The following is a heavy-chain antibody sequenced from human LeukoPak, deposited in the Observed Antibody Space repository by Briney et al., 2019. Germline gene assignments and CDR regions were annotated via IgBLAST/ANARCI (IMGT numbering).Heavy chain of an antibody. CDR3: ARDLRLRYFDWLLYEAGDFDY. CDR1: GFTFSSYW. Sequence: PEGSLRLSCAASGFTFSSYWMHWVRQAPGKGLVWVSRINSDGSSTSYADSVKGRFTISRDNAKNTLYLQMNSLRAEDTAVYYCARDLRLRYFDWLLYEAGDFDYWGQGTLVTVSS. CDR2: INSDGSST. D-gene: IGHD3-9*01. V-gene: IGHV3-74*01. J-gene: IGHJ4*02.